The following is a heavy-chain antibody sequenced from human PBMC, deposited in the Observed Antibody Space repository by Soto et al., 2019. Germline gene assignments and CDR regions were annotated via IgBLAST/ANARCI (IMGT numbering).Heavy chain of an antibody. J-gene: IGHJ4*02. CDR3: ARYFYYDSSGYSHFFDY. CDR1: GGSISSGGYY. D-gene: IGHD3-22*01. V-gene: IGHV4-31*03. Sequence: SETLSLTCTVSGGSISSGGYYWCWIREHPGQGLEWIRYIYYSGSTYYNPSLKSRVTISVDTSKNQFSLKLSSVTAAATAVYYCARYFYYDSSGYSHFFDYWGQGTLVTVSS. CDR2: IYYSGST.